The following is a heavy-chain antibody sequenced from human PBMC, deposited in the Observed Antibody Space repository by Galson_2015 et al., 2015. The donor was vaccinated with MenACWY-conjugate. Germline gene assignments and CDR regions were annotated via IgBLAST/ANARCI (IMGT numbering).Heavy chain of an antibody. Sequence: SLRLSCAVSGLTFSRYSMNWVRQAPGKGLEWVSYISSSSSTIYYADSVRGRFTISRDNAKNSLYLQMDSLRAEDSAIYYCAKRGWVVVAAPFGFDPWGQGTLVTVSS. V-gene: IGHV3-48*04. CDR1: GLTFSRYS. J-gene: IGHJ5*02. CDR3: AKRGWVVVAAPFGFDP. D-gene: IGHD2-15*01. CDR2: ISSSSSTI.